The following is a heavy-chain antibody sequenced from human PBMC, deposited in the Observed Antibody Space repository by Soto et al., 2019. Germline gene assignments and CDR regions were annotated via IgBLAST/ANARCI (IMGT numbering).Heavy chain of an antibody. CDR2: IIPIFGTA. J-gene: IGHJ2*01. D-gene: IGHD3-22*01. Sequence: SVKVSCKASGGTFSSYTISWVRQAPGQGLEWMGGIIPIFGTANYAQKFQSRVTITADESTSTAYMELSSLRSEDTAVYYCAGGLYYYDSSGSEYWYFDLWGRGTLVTVSS. CDR1: GGTFSSYT. V-gene: IGHV1-69*13. CDR3: AGGLYYYDSSGSEYWYFDL.